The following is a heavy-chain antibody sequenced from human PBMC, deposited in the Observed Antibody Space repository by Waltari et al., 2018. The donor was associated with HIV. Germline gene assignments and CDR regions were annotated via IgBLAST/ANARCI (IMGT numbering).Heavy chain of an antibody. CDR3: AREREIQLWPLDY. D-gene: IGHD5-18*01. J-gene: IGHJ4*02. V-gene: IGHV3-33*01. CDR2: IWYDGSNK. Sequence: QVQLVESGGGVVQPGRSLRLSCAGSGFPFSSYGMHWVRQAPGKGLEWVAVIWYDGSNKYYADSVKGRFTISRDNSKNTLYLQMNSLRAEDTAVYYCAREREIQLWPLDYWGQGTLVTVSS. CDR1: GFPFSSYG.